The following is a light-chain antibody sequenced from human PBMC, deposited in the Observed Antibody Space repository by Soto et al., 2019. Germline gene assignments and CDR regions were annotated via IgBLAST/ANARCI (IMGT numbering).Light chain of an antibody. Sequence: DIQMTQSPSTRSASVGARVTITCRASQSISSWLAWYQQKPGKAPKLLIYDASSLESGVPSRFSGSGSGTEFTLTISSLQPDDFATYYCQQYNSYSGTFGQGTKADIK. CDR2: DAS. CDR1: QSISSW. V-gene: IGKV1-5*01. J-gene: IGKJ1*01. CDR3: QQYNSYSGT.